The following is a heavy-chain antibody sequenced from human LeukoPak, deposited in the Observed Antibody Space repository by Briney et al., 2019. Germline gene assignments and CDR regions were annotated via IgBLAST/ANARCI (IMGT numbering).Heavy chain of an antibody. J-gene: IGHJ4*02. CDR1: GFTFSSYA. CDR3: ARAYCGGDCSPGSLGY. Sequence: GGSLRLSCAASGFTFSSYAMYWVRQAPGKGLEWVAVIWYDGSNKYYADSVKGRFTISRDNSKNTLYLQMNSLRAEDTAVYYCARAYCGGDCSPGSLGYWGQGTLVTVSS. D-gene: IGHD2-21*02. CDR2: IWYDGSNK. V-gene: IGHV3-33*01.